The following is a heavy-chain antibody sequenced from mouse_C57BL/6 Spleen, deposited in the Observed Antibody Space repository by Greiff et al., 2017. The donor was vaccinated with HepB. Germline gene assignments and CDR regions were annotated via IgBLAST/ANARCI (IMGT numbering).Heavy chain of an antibody. CDR2: ISYDGSN. CDR1: GYSITSGYY. J-gene: IGHJ1*03. V-gene: IGHV3-6*01. CDR3: ARNYWYFDV. Sequence: EVKLQESGPGLVKPSQSLSLTCSVTGYSITSGYYWNWIRQFPGNKLEWMGYISYDGSNNYNPSLKNRISITRDTSKNQFFLKLNSVTTEDTATYYCARNYWYFDVWGTGTTVTVSS.